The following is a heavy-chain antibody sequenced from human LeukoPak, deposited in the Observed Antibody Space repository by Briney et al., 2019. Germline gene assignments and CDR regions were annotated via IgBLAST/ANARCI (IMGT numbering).Heavy chain of an antibody. CDR2: IWYDGSKK. CDR3: AKDRHYRIAVAGTDY. CDR1: GFTFSSYN. Sequence: GGSLRLSCAASGFTFSSYNMHWVRQAPGKGLEWVAVIWYDGSKKYYADSVKGRFTISRDNSKNTLYLQMNSLRAEDTAVYYCAKDRHYRIAVAGTDYWGQGTLVTVSS. D-gene: IGHD6-19*01. J-gene: IGHJ4*02. V-gene: IGHV3-33*06.